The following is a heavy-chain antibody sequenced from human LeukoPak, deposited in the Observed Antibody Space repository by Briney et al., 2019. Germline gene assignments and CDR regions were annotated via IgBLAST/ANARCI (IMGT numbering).Heavy chain of an antibody. V-gene: IGHV3-23*01. Sequence: GGSLRLSCAASGFTFSSYAMSWVRQAPGKGLEWVSAISGSGGSTYYADSVKGRFTISRDNSKNTLYLQMNSLRAEDTAVYYCAKEPDGDYVYYYYYYGMDVWGQGTTVTVSS. D-gene: IGHD4-17*01. CDR3: AKEPDGDYVYYYYYYGMDV. CDR1: GFTFSSYA. CDR2: ISGSGGST. J-gene: IGHJ6*02.